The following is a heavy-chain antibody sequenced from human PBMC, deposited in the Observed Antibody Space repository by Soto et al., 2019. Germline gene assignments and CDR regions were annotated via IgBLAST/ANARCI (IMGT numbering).Heavy chain of an antibody. J-gene: IGHJ5*02. CDR3: VRDGLWDYNNSGFDP. D-gene: IGHD4-4*01. V-gene: IGHV3-48*02. Sequence: EVQLVESGGGLVQPGGSLRLSCAASGFTLSSYSMNWVRQAPGKGLEWVSYISSGSSTKYYADSVKGRFTISRDNAKNSLYLQMNSLRDEDTAVYYCVRDGLWDYNNSGFDPWGQGTLVTVSS. CDR2: ISSGSSTK. CDR1: GFTLSSYS.